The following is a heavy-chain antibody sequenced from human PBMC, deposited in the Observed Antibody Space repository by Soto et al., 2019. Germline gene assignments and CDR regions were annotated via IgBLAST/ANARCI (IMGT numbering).Heavy chain of an antibody. CDR2: IIPIFGTA. J-gene: IGHJ3*02. CDR1: GGTFSSYA. Sequence: QVQLVQSGAEVKKPGSSVKVSCKASGGTFSSYAISWVRQAPGQGLEWMGGIIPIFGTANYAQKFQGRVTIXXEXYXXTAYTELSSLRSEDTAVYYCASGPRFLEGSPAFDIWGQGTMVTVSS. V-gene: IGHV1-69*12. D-gene: IGHD3-3*01. CDR3: ASGPRFLEGSPAFDI.